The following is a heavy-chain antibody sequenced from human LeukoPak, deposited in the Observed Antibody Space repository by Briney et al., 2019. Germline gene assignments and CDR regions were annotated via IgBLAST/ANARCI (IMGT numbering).Heavy chain of an antibody. CDR1: GYTFTSYG. J-gene: IGHJ5*02. V-gene: IGHV1-18*01. Sequence: ASVKVSCKASGYTFTSYGISWVRQAPGQGLEWMGWISAYNGNTNYAQKLQGRVTITTDESTSTAYMELSSLRSEDTAVYYCARDDIVVVPAAILYNWFDPWGQGTLVTVSS. D-gene: IGHD2-2*01. CDR2: ISAYNGNT. CDR3: ARDDIVVVPAAILYNWFDP.